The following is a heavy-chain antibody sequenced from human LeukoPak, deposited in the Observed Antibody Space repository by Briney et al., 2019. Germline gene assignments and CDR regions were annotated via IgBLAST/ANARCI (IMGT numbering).Heavy chain of an antibody. CDR3: ARQAREWELHY. J-gene: IGHJ4*02. Sequence: SETLSLTCSVSGGSISTYYWSWIRQTPGKGLEEIGYIYNSGSPNYNPSLEGRVTMSIDTSKNQFSLKLSSVTAADTAVYYCARQAREWELHYWGQGTLVTVSS. V-gene: IGHV4-59*08. D-gene: IGHD1-26*01. CDR1: GGSISTYY. CDR2: IYNSGSP.